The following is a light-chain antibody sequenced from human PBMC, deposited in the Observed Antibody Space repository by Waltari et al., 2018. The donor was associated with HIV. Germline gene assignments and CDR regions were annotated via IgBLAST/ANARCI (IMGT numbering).Light chain of an antibody. CDR1: QNVGAF. CDR2: QAS. J-gene: IGKJ1*01. V-gene: IGKV1-5*03. Sequence: DIRLTQSPSTLSASAGDRIAITCRAGQNVGAFLAWYQQKPGKPPKLLIFQASILEGGVPSRFSGSVSVSDFTLTINGLQSDDFATYYCHQYASFSGTFGQGTKVEF. CDR3: HQYASFSGT.